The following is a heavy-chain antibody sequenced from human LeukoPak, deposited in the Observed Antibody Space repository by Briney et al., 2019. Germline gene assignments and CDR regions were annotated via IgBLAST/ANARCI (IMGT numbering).Heavy chain of an antibody. J-gene: IGHJ6*02. V-gene: IGHV1-46*01. CDR2: INPSGGST. Sequence: ASVKVSCKASGYTFSGYYIHWVRQAPGQGLEWMGIINPSGGSTSYAQKFQGRVTMTRDTSTSTVYMELSSLRSEDTAVYYCARGNGLLDYYYGMDVWGQGTTVTVSS. CDR3: ARGNGLLDYYYGMDV. CDR1: GYTFSGYY. D-gene: IGHD3-10*01.